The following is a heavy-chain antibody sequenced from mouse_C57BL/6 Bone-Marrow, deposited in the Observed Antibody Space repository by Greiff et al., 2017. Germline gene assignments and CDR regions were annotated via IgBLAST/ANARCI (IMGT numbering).Heavy chain of an antibody. J-gene: IGHJ1*03. CDR2: ISNLAYSI. CDR3: SRVGSSHWYFDV. CDR1: GFTFSDYG. Sequence: EVKLVESGGGLVQPGGSLKLSCAASGFTFSDYGMAWVRQAPRKGPEWVAFISNLAYSIYYADTVTGRFTISRENAKNTLYLEMSSLRSDDTAMYYCSRVGSSHWYFDVWGTGTTVTVSS. V-gene: IGHV5-15*01. D-gene: IGHD1-1*01.